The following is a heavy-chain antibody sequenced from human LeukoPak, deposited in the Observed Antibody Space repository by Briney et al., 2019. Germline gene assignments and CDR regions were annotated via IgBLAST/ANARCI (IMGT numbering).Heavy chain of an antibody. CDR2: ISYRSSDI. D-gene: IGHD5-18*01. CDR1: GFALTSYT. V-gene: IGHV3-21*01. J-gene: IGHJ4*02. Sequence: GGSLRLSCAASGFALTSYTMSWVRQAPGKGLEWVSSISYRSSDIEYADSVKGRFTISRDNAKKSLYLQMSSLRAEDTAVYYCARDAGDSSLDYWGQGTPVTVSS. CDR3: ARDAGDSSLDY.